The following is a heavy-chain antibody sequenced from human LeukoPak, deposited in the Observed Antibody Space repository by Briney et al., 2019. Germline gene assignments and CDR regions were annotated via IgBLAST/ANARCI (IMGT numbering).Heavy chain of an antibody. CDR3: ARRAGAYSHPYDY. J-gene: IGHJ4*02. D-gene: IGHD4/OR15-4a*01. CDR2: ISSSGSTI. V-gene: IGHV3-48*03. Sequence: GGSLRLSCAASGFTFSSYEMNWVRQAPGKGLEWVSYISSSGSTIYYADSVKGRFTISRDNSKNTLYLQMNSLRAEDTAVYYCARRAGAYSHPYDYWGQGTLVTVS. CDR1: GFTFSSYE.